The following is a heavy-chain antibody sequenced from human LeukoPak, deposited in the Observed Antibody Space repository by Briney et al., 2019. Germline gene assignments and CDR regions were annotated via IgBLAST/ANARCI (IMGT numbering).Heavy chain of an antibody. CDR2: INPNSGGT. Sequence: EASVKVSCKASGYTLSAYYIYWVRQAPGQGLEWMGRINPNSGGTDYAQNFQGRVTMTRDTSISTVYMELSSLRSEDTAVYYCAKDASLGYRYSYGYWGQGTLVTVSS. D-gene: IGHD5-18*01. V-gene: IGHV1-2*06. CDR1: GYTLSAYY. J-gene: IGHJ4*02. CDR3: AKDASLGYRYSYGY.